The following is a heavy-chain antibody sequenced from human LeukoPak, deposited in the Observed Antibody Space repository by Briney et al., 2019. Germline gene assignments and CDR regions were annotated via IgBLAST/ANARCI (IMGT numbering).Heavy chain of an antibody. D-gene: IGHD3-10*02. V-gene: IGHV3-48*03. CDR1: GFTFSSYE. CDR3: AELGITMIGGV. Sequence: GGSLRLSCAASGFTFSSYEMNWVRQAPGKGLEWVSYISSSGSTIYYADSVKGRFTISRDNARNSLYLQMNGLRAEDTAVYYCAELGITMIGGVWGKGTTVTISS. J-gene: IGHJ6*04. CDR2: ISSSGSTI.